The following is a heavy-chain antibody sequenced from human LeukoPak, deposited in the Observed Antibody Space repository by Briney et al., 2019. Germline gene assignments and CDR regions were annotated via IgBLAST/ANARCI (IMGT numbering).Heavy chain of an antibody. V-gene: IGHV3-11*01. Sequence: GGSLRLTCAASGFTFSDYYMNWIRQAPGKGLEWVSYISSSGSTKNYADSVKGRFTISRDNAKNSLYLQMNSLRVEDTAVYYCVRSGILAGYFAYWGQGTLVNVSS. D-gene: IGHD3-9*01. J-gene: IGHJ4*01. CDR3: VRSGILAGYFAY. CDR1: GFTFSDYY. CDR2: ISSSGSTK.